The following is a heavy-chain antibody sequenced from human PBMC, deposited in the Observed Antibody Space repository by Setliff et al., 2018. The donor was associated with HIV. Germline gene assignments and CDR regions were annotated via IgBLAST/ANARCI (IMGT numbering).Heavy chain of an antibody. CDR3: ARQLSNSLES. CDR1: GYTFTTSG. J-gene: IGHJ4*02. Sequence: GASVKVSCKTSGYTFTTSGISWVRQAPGQGLEWMGWINIYSGNTNYAQKFQGRVTMTTDTSTSTAYMELRSLRSDDTAVYYCARQLSNSLESWGQGTPVTVSS. CDR2: INIYSGNT. D-gene: IGHD1-1*01. V-gene: IGHV1-18*01.